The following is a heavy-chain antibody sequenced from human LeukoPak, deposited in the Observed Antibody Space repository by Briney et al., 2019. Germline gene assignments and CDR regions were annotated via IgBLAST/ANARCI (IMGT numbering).Heavy chain of an antibody. Sequence: SETLSLTCTVSGGSISSYYWSWIRQPAGKGLEWIGRIYTSGTTHYNPSLKSRVTMSVDTSKNQFSLKLSSVTAADTAVYYCATDYGSGSYNWFDPWGQGTLVTVSS. CDR2: IYTSGTT. J-gene: IGHJ5*02. CDR3: ATDYGSGSYNWFDP. CDR1: GGSISSYY. V-gene: IGHV4-4*07. D-gene: IGHD3-10*01.